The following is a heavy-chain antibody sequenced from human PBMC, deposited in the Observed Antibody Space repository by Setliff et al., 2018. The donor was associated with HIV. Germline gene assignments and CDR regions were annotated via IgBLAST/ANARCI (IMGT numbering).Heavy chain of an antibody. CDR1: GGSISSGGYY. CDR2: IYHSGIT. V-gene: IGHV4-31*03. J-gene: IGHJ4*02. Sequence: PSETLSLTCTVSGGSISSGGYYWSWIRQHPGKGLEWIGYIYHSGITYYNTSLKSRVTISLDTSKNQFSLKLSSVTAADTAVYYCARGIAAAEGYFDYWGQGTLVTVSS. D-gene: IGHD6-13*01. CDR3: ARGIAAAEGYFDY.